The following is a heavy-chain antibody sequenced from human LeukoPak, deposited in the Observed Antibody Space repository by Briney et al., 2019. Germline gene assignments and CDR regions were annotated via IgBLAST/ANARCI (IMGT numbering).Heavy chain of an antibody. CDR3: ARGPSVAAHLDY. J-gene: IGHJ4*02. Sequence: SETLSLTCAVFGGSISSNNWWSWVRQPPGKGLEWIGEIYHHGATNYNPSLKSRVTLSVDKSKNQFSLELSSVTAADTAVYYCARGPSVAAHLDYWGQGTLVTVSS. V-gene: IGHV4-4*02. CDR1: GGSISSNNW. CDR2: IYHHGAT. D-gene: IGHD5-12*01.